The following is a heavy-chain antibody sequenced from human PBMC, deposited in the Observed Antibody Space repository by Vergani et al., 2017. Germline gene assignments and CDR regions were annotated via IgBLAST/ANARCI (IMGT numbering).Heavy chain of an antibody. J-gene: IGHJ5*02. V-gene: IGHV4-39*01. D-gene: IGHD6-19*01. CDR3: ARHSTVEWLVKLGWIDP. CDR2: IYYSGST. CDR1: GASIRSSNYY. Sequence: QLQLQESGPGLGKPSATLSLTCSVSGASIRSSNYYWGWIRQPPGKGLEWIAGIYYSGSTYYNPSLKSRVSISLDTSKNPFSLKLSSVTAADTAVYFCARHSTVEWLVKLGWIDPWGQGILVTVSS.